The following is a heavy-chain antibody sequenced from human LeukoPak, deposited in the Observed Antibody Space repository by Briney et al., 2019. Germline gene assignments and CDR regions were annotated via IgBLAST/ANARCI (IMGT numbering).Heavy chain of an antibody. CDR3: ARVVYCSGGSCHIFAFDI. CDR1: GFTFSSHS. D-gene: IGHD2-15*01. V-gene: IGHV3-48*01. J-gene: IGHJ3*02. Sequence: GGSLRLSCAASGFTFSSHSMNWVRQAPGKGLEWVSYISSSSSTIYYADSVKGRFTISRDNAKNSLYLQMNSLRAEDTAVYYCARVVYCSGGSCHIFAFDIWGRGTMVTVSS. CDR2: ISSSSSTI.